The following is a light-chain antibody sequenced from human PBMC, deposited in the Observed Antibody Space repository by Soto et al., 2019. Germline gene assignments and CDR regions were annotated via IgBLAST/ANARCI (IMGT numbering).Light chain of an antibody. Sequence: QSVLTQPASVSGSTRQSITISCTGTSSDVGGYNYVSWYQQHPGKAPKLMIYDVSNRPSGVSNRFSGSKSGNTASLTISGLQAEDEADYYCSSYTSSSTLYVVFGGGTKLTVL. CDR3: SSYTSSSTLYVV. CDR2: DVS. J-gene: IGLJ2*01. V-gene: IGLV2-14*01. CDR1: SSDVGGYNY.